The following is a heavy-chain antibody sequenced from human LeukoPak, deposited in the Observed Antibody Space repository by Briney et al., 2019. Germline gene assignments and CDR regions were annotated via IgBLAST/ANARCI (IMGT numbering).Heavy chain of an antibody. J-gene: IGHJ4*02. Sequence: GGSLRLSCAASGFTFSSYWMSWVRQAPGKGLEWVANIKQDGSEKYYVDSVKGRFTISRDNAKNSLYLQMQSLRPEDTAFYYCATNPPGIAVAGNGNFDNWGQGTLVTVSS. CDR3: ATNPPGIAVAGNGNFDN. V-gene: IGHV3-7*03. D-gene: IGHD6-19*01. CDR2: IKQDGSEK. CDR1: GFTFSSYW.